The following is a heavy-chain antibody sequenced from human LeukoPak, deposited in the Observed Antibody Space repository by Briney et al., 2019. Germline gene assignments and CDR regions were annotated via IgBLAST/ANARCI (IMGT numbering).Heavy chain of an antibody. CDR3: ARLRGSYYFDY. J-gene: IGHJ4*02. CDR1: GGSFSGYY. Sequence: SETLSLTCAVYGGSFSGYYWSWIRQPPGKGLEWIGSIYYSGSTYYNPSLKSRVTISVDTSKNQFSLKLSSVTAADTAVYYCARLRGSYYFDYWGQGTLVTVSS. D-gene: IGHD2-15*01. CDR2: IYYSGST. V-gene: IGHV4-34*01.